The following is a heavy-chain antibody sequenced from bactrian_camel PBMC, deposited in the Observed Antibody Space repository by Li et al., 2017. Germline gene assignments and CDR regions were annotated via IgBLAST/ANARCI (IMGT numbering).Heavy chain of an antibody. CDR1: GFTFSSYH. CDR3: ATDLLGWRVNNRADFGY. Sequence: VQLVESGGGLVQPGGSLRLSCAASGFTFSSYHMTWVRQAPGKGLEWASFIGSSGSNIVYSDSVKGRFTISRDNAKNTLYLQLNSLKTDDTAMYYCATDLLGWRVNNRADFGYWGQGTQVTVS. CDR2: IGSSGSNI. D-gene: IGHD5*01. V-gene: IGHV3S40*01. J-gene: IGHJ6*01.